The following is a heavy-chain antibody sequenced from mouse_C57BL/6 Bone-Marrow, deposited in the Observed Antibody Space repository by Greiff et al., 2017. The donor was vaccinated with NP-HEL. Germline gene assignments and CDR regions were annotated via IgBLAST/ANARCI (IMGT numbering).Heavy chain of an antibody. Sequence: EVKLMESGPELVKPGASVKISCKASGYSFTDYNMNWVKQSNGKSLEWIGVINPNYVTTSYNQKFKGKATLTVDQSSSTAYMQLNTLTSEDSAVYYCASGGLSWFAYWGQGTLVTVSA. J-gene: IGHJ3*01. CDR2: INPNYVTT. CDR3: ASGGLSWFAY. D-gene: IGHD3-3*01. V-gene: IGHV1-39*01. CDR1: GYSFTDYN.